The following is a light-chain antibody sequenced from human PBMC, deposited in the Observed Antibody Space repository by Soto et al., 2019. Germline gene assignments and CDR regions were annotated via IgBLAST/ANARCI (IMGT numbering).Light chain of an antibody. CDR2: EVS. CDR1: SSDVGGYNY. CDR3: SSYTSSSTLVV. J-gene: IGLJ2*01. V-gene: IGLV2-14*01. Sequence: QSALTQPASVSGSPGQSITMSCTGTSSDVGGYNYVSWYQQHPGKAPKFMIYEVSNRPSGVSNRFSGSKSGNTASLTISGLQAEDEADYYCSSYTSSSTLVVFGGGTKLTVL.